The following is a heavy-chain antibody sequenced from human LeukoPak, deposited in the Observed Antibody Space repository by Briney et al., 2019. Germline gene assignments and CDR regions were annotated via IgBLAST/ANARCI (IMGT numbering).Heavy chain of an antibody. V-gene: IGHV4-59*12. CDR1: GGSISSYY. D-gene: IGHD2-15*01. CDR3: ATIVGNAFDI. CDR2: IYYRGIT. J-gene: IGHJ3*02. Sequence: PSETLSLTCTVSGGSISSYYWSWIRQPPGKGLEWIGYIYYRGITDYNPSLKSRVTILLDTSKNQFSLKLSSVTAADTAVYYCATIVGNAFDIWGQGTMVTVSS.